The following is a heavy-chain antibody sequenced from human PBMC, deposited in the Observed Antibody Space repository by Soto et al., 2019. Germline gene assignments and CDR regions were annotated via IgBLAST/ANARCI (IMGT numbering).Heavy chain of an antibody. Sequence: QVQLVQSGAEVKKPGSSVKVSCKASGGTFSSYTISWVRQAPGQGLEWMGRIIPILGIANYAQKFQGRVKITADKSTSTAYMELSSLRSEDTAVYYCARDYSSSSIEDDAYYFDYWGQGTLVTVSS. J-gene: IGHJ4*02. V-gene: IGHV1-69*08. CDR1: GGTFSSYT. D-gene: IGHD6-6*01. CDR2: IIPILGIA. CDR3: ARDYSSSSIEDDAYYFDY.